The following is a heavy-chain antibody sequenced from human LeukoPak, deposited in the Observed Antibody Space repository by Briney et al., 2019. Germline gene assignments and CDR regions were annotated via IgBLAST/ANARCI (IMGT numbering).Heavy chain of an antibody. Sequence: PGGSLRLSCAASGFTFSNAWMSWVRQAPGKGLEWVGRIKSKTEGGTTDYAAPVKGRFTISRDDSKNTLYLQMNSLKTEDTAVYYCTTLWRVVVVTATTDDYWGQGTLVTVSS. V-gene: IGHV3-15*01. CDR1: GFTFSNAW. D-gene: IGHD2-21*02. CDR2: IKSKTEGGTT. CDR3: TTLWRVVVVTATTDDY. J-gene: IGHJ4*02.